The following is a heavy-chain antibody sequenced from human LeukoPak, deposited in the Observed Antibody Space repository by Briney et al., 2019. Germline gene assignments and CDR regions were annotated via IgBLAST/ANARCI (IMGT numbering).Heavy chain of an antibody. J-gene: IGHJ5*02. CDR2: IYYTGSA. CDR1: GGSISNYF. D-gene: IGHD4-17*01. V-gene: IGHV4-59*01. Sequence: SETLSLTCTVSGGSISNYFWSWIRRPPGKGLEWIGYIYYTGSANYSPSLKGRVTISIDTSKTQFSLKVSSVTAADTAIYYCVRSKSGTYGWFDPWGQGTLVTVFS. CDR3: VRSKSGTYGWFDP.